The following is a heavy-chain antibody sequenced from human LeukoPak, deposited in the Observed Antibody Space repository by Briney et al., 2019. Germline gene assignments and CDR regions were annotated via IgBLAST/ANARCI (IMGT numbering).Heavy chain of an antibody. CDR1: GYTFTSYG. V-gene: IGHV1-18*01. Sequence: GASVKVSCKASGYTFTSYGISWVRQAPGQGLEWMGWISAYNGNTNYAQKLQGRVTMTTDTSASTAYMELRSLRSDDTAVYYCARRSFIGYCSSTSCYGMDVWGQGTTVTVSS. CDR2: ISAYNGNT. J-gene: IGHJ6*02. CDR3: ARRSFIGYCSSTSCYGMDV. D-gene: IGHD2-2*01.